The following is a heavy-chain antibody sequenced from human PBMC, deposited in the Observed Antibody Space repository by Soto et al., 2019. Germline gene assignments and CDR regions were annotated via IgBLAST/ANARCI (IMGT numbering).Heavy chain of an antibody. V-gene: IGHV4-31*03. CDR3: ARSYSSSWPDAFDI. D-gene: IGHD6-13*01. CDR2: IYYSGST. Sequence: QVQLQESGPGLVKPSQTLSLTCTVSGGSISSGGYYWSWIRQHPGKGLEWIGYIYYSGSTYYNPSRKSRVTISVDTSKNQFSRKLSSVTAADTAVYYCARSYSSSWPDAFDIWGQGTMVTVSS. CDR1: GGSISSGGYY. J-gene: IGHJ3*02.